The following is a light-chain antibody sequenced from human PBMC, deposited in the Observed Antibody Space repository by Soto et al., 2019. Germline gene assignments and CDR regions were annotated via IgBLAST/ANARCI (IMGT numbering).Light chain of an antibody. CDR3: QKYISAPFT. J-gene: IGKJ3*01. V-gene: IGKV1-27*01. Sequence: DIQMTQSPSSLSASVGDRVTITCRASQSISNYLAWYQLKPGKVPKLLIYGASTLQSEVPSRFSGSGSGTDFTLTINSLQPEDVATYYCQKYISAPFTFGPGTNVEIK. CDR1: QSISNY. CDR2: GAS.